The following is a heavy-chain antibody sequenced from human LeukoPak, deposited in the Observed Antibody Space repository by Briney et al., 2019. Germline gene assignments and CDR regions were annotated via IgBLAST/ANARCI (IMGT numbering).Heavy chain of an antibody. CDR3: ARLLRNIAAAVYYFDY. J-gene: IGHJ4*02. V-gene: IGHV5-51*01. Sequence: GESLKISCKSSGYTFTHDWIGWVRQMPGKGLEWMGIIYPGDSDTRYSPSFQGQVTISADKSISTAYLQWSSLKASDTAMYYCARLLRNIAAAVYYFDYWGQGTLVTVSS. D-gene: IGHD6-13*01. CDR2: IYPGDSDT. CDR1: GYTFTHDW.